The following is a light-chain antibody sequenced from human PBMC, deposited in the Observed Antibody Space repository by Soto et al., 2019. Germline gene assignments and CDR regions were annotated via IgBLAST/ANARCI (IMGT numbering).Light chain of an antibody. CDR2: EVS. Sequence: QSARTEHPCAAGSPGGAVTMAYTGTIGDVGGYDYVSWYQQHPGKAPKLMIYEVSVRPSGVPDRFSGSKSGNTASLTVSGLQAEDEADYYCSSFAGTNHFVFGNGTKVTVL. J-gene: IGLJ1*01. CDR1: IGDVGGYDY. CDR3: SSFAGTNHFV. V-gene: IGLV2-8*01.